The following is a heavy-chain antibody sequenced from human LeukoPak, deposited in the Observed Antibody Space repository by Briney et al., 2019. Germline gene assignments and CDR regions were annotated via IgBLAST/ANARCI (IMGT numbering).Heavy chain of an antibody. CDR2: ISYDGSNK. V-gene: IGHV3-30*19. D-gene: IGHD1-26*01. J-gene: IGHJ4*02. CDR1: GFTFSSYG. CDR3: ARDRERIPYDY. Sequence: GGSLRLSCAASGFTFSSYGMHWVRQAPGKGLEWVAVISYDGSNKYYADSVKGRFTISRDNSKNTLYLQMNSLRAEDTAVYYCARDRERIPYDYWGQGTLVTVSS.